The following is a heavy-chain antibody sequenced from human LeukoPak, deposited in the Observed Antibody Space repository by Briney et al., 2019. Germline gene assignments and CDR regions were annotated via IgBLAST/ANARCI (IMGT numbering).Heavy chain of an antibody. J-gene: IGHJ5*02. CDR1: GYSISSGYY. CDR2: IYHSGST. CDR3: ARVRNWFDP. Sequence: SETLSLTCTVSGYSISSGYYWGWIRQNLGKGLEWIGSIYHSGSTYYNPSLKSRVTISVDTSKNQFSLKLSSVTAADTAVYYCARVRNWFDPWGQGTLVTVSS. V-gene: IGHV4-38-2*02.